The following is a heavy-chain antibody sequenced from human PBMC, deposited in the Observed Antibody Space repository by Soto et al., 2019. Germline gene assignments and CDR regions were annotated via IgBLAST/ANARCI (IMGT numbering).Heavy chain of an antibody. Sequence: ASAKVSCKASGDAFTSYARRWVRQAPRQRLESMGWINAGNGNTKYSQKFQGRVTITRDTSASTAYMELSSLRSEDTAVYYCARDQHPHSSGPSCFACWGQGTLVTVSS. CDR3: ARDQHPHSSGPSCFAC. V-gene: IGHV1-3*01. CDR2: INAGNGNT. J-gene: IGHJ4*02. CDR1: GDAFTSYA. D-gene: IGHD6-19*01.